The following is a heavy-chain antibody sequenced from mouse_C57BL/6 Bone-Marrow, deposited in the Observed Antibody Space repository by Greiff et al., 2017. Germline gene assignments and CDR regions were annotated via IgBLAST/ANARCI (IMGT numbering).Heavy chain of an antibody. Sequence: QVHVMQSGAELVKPGASVKMSCKASGYTFTTYPIEWMKQNHGKSLEWIGNFHPYNDDTKYNEKFKGKATLTVEKSSSTVYLELSRLTSDDSAVYYCARGGNYGGYYFDYWGQGTTLTVSS. CDR3: ARGGNYGGYYFDY. CDR1: GYTFTTYP. J-gene: IGHJ2*01. D-gene: IGHD2-1*01. CDR2: FHPYNDDT. V-gene: IGHV1-47*01.